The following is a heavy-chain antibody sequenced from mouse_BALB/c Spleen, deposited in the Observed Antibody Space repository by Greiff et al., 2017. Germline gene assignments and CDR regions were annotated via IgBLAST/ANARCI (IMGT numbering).Heavy chain of an antibody. CDR3: AVYYYGSTH. Sequence: EVQLQESGPGLVKPSQSLSLTCTVTGYSITSDYAWNWIRQFPGNKLEWMGYISYSGSTSYNPSLKSRISITRDTSKNQFFLQLNSVTTEDTATYYCAVYYYGSTHWGQGTLVTVSA. CDR1: GYSITSDYA. J-gene: IGHJ3*01. CDR2: ISYSGST. V-gene: IGHV3-2*02. D-gene: IGHD1-1*01.